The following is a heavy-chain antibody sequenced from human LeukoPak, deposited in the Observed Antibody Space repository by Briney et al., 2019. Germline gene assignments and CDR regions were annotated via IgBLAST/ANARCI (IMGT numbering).Heavy chain of an antibody. V-gene: IGHV4-30-2*01. CDR2: IYHSGST. D-gene: IGHD3-9*01. J-gene: IGHJ6*02. Sequence: SETLSLTCAVSGGSISSGGYSWSWIRQPPGKGLEWIGYIYHSGSTYYNPSLKSRVTISVDRSKNQFSLKLSSVTAADTAVYYCARDLTYYDILTGYWYGYGMDVWGQGTTVTVSS. CDR1: GGSISSGGYS. CDR3: ARDLTYYDILTGYWYGYGMDV.